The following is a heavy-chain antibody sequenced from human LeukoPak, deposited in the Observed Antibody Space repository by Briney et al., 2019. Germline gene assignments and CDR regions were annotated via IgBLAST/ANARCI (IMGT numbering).Heavy chain of an antibody. J-gene: IGHJ4*02. V-gene: IGHV3-23*01. CDR2: ISGSGGST. CDR1: GFTFSSYA. Sequence: GRSLRLSCAASGFTFSSYAMSWVRQAPGKGLEWVSAISGSGGSTYYADSVKGRFTISRDNSKNTLYLQMNSLRAEDTAAYYCAKVPSGYYCDYWGQGTLVIVSS. CDR3: AKVPSGYYCDY. D-gene: IGHD3-22*01.